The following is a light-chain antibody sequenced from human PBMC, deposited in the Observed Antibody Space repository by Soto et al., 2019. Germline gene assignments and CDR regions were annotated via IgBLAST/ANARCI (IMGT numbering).Light chain of an antibody. CDR1: RSSIGSNT. J-gene: IGLJ1*01. CDR2: SNN. Sequence: QSVLTQPPSASGTPRQRVTISCSGRRSSIGSNTVNWYQHLPGTAPKLLIYSNNHRPSGVPDRLSASKTGASASLAISGLQSEDEGDYDWAAGEARLGGFYGLGTGAKVTVL. CDR3: AAGEARLGGFYG. V-gene: IGLV1-44*01.